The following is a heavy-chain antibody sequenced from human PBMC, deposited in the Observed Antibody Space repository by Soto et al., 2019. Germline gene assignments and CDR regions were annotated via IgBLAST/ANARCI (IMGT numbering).Heavy chain of an antibody. J-gene: IGHJ5*02. CDR2: IYYSGST. V-gene: IGHV4-31*03. Sequence: LXLTXTVSXXXXXSXGYYWSWXRQQPGKGLEWIGYIYYSGSTYYNPSLKSRVTISVDTSKNQFSLKLSSVTAADTAVYYCARVRYCSGGSCYPRFDPWGQGTLVTVSS. D-gene: IGHD2-15*01. CDR1: XXXXXSXGYY. CDR3: ARVRYCSGGSCYPRFDP.